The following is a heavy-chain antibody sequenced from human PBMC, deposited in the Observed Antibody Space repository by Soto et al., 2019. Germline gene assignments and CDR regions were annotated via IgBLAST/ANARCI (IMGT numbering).Heavy chain of an antibody. V-gene: IGHV3-30*18. Sequence: QVQLVESGGGVVQPGRSLRLSCAASGFTFSSYGMHWVRQAPGKGLEWVAVISYDGSNKYYADSVKGRFTISRDNSKNTLYLQMNSLRAEDTAVYSCAKDWRWLQFSSPDYWGQGTLVTVSS. J-gene: IGHJ4*02. D-gene: IGHD5-12*01. CDR3: AKDWRWLQFSSPDY. CDR2: ISYDGSNK. CDR1: GFTFSSYG.